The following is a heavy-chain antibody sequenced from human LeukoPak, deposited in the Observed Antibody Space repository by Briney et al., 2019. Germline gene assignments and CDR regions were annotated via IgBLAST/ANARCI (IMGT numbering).Heavy chain of an antibody. J-gene: IGHJ6*03. CDR2: ISGSGGST. CDR3: AKTGAGYYYMDV. D-gene: IGHD7-27*01. CDR1: GFTFSSYA. V-gene: IGHV3-23*01. Sequence: GGSLRLSCAAPGFTFSSYAMSWVRQAPGKGLEWVSAISGSGGSTYYADSVKGRFTISRDNSKNTLYLQMNSLRAEDTAVYYCAKTGAGYYYMDVWGKGTTVTVSS.